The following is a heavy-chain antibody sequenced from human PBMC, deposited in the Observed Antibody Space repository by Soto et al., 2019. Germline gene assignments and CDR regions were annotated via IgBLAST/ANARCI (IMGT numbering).Heavy chain of an antibody. D-gene: IGHD4-4*01. CDR3: TRRAWGNSSLLEEI. CDR2: IRSKANSYAT. J-gene: IGHJ3*02. V-gene: IGHV3-73*01. CDR1: GFTFSGSA. Sequence: GGSLRLSCAASGFTFSGSAMHWVRQASGKGLEWVGRIRSKANSYATAYAASVKGRFTISRDDSKNTAYLQMNSLKTEDTAVYYCTRRAWGNSSLLEEIWGQGTMVTVSS.